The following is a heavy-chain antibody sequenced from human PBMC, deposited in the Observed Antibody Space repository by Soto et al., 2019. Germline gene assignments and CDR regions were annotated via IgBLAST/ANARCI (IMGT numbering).Heavy chain of an antibody. CDR2: IYYSGST. V-gene: IGHV4-31*03. Sequence: QVQLQESGPGLVKPSQTLSLICTVSGGSINSGGYYWSWIRKHPGKGLEWIGYIYYSGSTYYNPFLRSRVTISAGASENQFSLKLSSVNAADTAVYFCARAYLQSGYSSSFVFDSWCQGTLVNVSS. J-gene: IGHJ4*02. CDR3: ARAYLQSGYSSSFVFDS. D-gene: IGHD6-13*01. CDR1: GGSINSGGYY.